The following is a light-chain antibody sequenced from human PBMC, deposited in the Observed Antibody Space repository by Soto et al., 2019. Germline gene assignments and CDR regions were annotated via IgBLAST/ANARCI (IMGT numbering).Light chain of an antibody. CDR1: QSVSSN. J-gene: IGKJ2*01. CDR2: GAS. V-gene: IGKV3-15*01. Sequence: EIVMTQSPATLSMSPGERATLSCRASQSVSSNLAWYQQKPGQAPRLLIYGASTRATGIPARFSGSGSGKEFTLIISSLQSEDFAVYYCQQYINWPPYTFGQGTKLEIK. CDR3: QQYINWPPYT.